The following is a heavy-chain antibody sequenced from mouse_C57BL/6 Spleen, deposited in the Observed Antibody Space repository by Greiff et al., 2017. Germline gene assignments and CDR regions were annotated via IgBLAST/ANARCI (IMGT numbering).Heavy chain of an antibody. CDR1: GYTFTSYW. CDR2: IDPSDSET. V-gene: IGHV1-52*01. D-gene: IGHD2-4*01. Sequence: VQLQQPGAELVRPGSSVKLSCKASGYTFTSYWMHWVKQRPIQGLEWIGNIDPSDSETHYNQKFKDKATLTVDKSSSTAYMQLSSLTSEDSAVYYCARQDDYGGAYWGQGTLVTVSA. J-gene: IGHJ3*01. CDR3: ARQDDYGGAY.